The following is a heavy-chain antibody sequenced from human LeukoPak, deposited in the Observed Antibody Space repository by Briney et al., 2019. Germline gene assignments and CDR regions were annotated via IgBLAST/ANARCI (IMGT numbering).Heavy chain of an antibody. CDR1: GGSISSGGYS. Sequence: SETLSLTRAVSGGSISSGGYSWSWIRQPPGKGLEWIGYIYHSGSTYYNPSLKSRVTISVDRSKNQFSLKLSSVTAADTAVYYCARVRGYDILTGYRDYYGMDVWGQGTTVTVSS. CDR2: IYHSGST. CDR3: ARVRGYDILTGYRDYYGMDV. D-gene: IGHD3-9*01. V-gene: IGHV4-30-2*01. J-gene: IGHJ6*02.